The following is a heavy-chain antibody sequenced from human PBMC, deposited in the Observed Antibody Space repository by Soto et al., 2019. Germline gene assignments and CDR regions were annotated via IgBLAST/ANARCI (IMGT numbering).Heavy chain of an antibody. V-gene: IGHV3-23*01. CDR1: GFTFSSYA. D-gene: IGHD3-3*01. Sequence: GGSLRLSCAASGFTFSSYAMSWVRQAPGKGLEWVSAISGSGGSTYYADSVKGRLTISRDNSKNTLHLQMNSLRAEDTAVYYCAKADYDFWSGYYAIIQYYYYYYMDVWGKGTTVTVSS. CDR2: ISGSGGST. CDR3: AKADYDFWSGYYAIIQYYYYYYMDV. J-gene: IGHJ6*03.